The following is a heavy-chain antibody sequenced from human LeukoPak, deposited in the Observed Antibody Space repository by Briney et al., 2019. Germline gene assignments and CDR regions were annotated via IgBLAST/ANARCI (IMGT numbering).Heavy chain of an antibody. CDR1: GGSISSYY. D-gene: IGHD3-3*01. CDR2: IYTSGST. CDR3: ARGDDFWSGPDY. J-gene: IGHJ4*02. Sequence: SETLPLTCTVSGGSISSYYWSWIRQPAGKGLEWIGRIYTSGSTNHNPSLKSRVTMSVDTSKNQFSLKLSSVTAADTAVYYCARGDDFWSGPDYWGQGTLVTVSS. V-gene: IGHV4-4*07.